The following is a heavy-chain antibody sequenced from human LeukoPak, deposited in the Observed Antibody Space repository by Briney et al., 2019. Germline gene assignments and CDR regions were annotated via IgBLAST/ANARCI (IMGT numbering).Heavy chain of an antibody. J-gene: IGHJ6*03. CDR1: GYTFTSYG. D-gene: IGHD6-25*01. CDR3: GLSGNYYYYYMDV. V-gene: IGHV1-69*13. Sequence: VASVKVSCKASGYTFTSYGISWVRQAPGQGLEWMGGIIPIFGIPDSAQKFQSRLTITADESTTTAYMELSSLRSDDTAIYYCGLSGNYYYYYMDVWGKGTTVTISS. CDR2: IIPIFGIP.